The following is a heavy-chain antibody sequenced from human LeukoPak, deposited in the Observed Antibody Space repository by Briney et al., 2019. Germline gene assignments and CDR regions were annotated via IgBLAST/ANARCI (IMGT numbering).Heavy chain of an antibody. CDR1: GFTFSSYS. Sequence: GGSLRLSCAASGFTFSSYSMNWVRQAPGKGLEWVSSISSSSSYIYYADSVKGRFTISRDNAKNSLYLQMNSLRAEDTAVYYCARGGDILTSYYYYYYYMDVWGKGTTVTVSS. D-gene: IGHD3-9*01. V-gene: IGHV3-21*01. CDR3: ARGGDILTSYYYYYYYMDV. CDR2: ISSSSSYI. J-gene: IGHJ6*03.